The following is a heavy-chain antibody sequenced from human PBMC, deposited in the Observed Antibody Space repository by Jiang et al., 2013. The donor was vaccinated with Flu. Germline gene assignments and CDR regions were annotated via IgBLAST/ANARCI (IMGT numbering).Heavy chain of an antibody. Sequence: GLEWMGGIIPYLWNSTVRTTFQGRITITADESTGTAYMELSSLRSEDTAAYYCASGLLTSLGYWYYYMDVWGNGTAVTVSS. CDR3: ASGLLTSLGYWYYYMDV. V-gene: IGHV1-69*01. J-gene: IGHJ6*03. D-gene: IGHD2-2*03. CDR2: IIPYLWNS.